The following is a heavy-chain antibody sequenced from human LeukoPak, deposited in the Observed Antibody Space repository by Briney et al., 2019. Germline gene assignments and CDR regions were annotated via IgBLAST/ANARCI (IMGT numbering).Heavy chain of an antibody. J-gene: IGHJ4*02. CDR3: ARSNQADDY. D-gene: IGHD1-14*01. CDR2: INPGGSSI. V-gene: IGHV3-74*01. CDR1: GFNFSSYL. Sequence: GFLRLSCAASGFNFSSYLMDWVRQVSGKGLVWVARINPGGSSITYADSVKGRFTISRDNAKNTLYLQMDSLRAEDTGVYYCARSNQADDYWGQGTLVTVSS.